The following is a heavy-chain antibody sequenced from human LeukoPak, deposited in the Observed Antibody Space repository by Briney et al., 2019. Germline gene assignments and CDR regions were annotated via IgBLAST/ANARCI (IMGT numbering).Heavy chain of an antibody. CDR3: ARGGEYYYDSSGYPPFDY. V-gene: IGHV4-30-4*01. D-gene: IGHD3-22*01. CDR1: GGSISSGDYY. Sequence: SETLSLTCTVSGGSISSGDYYWSWIRQPPGKGLEWIGYIYYSGSTYYNPSLKSRVTISVDTSKNQFSLKLSSVTAADTAVYYCARGGEYYYDSSGYPPFDYWGQGTLVTVSS. CDR2: IYYSGST. J-gene: IGHJ4*02.